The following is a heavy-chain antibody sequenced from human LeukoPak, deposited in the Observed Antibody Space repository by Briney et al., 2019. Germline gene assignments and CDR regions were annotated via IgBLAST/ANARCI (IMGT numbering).Heavy chain of an antibody. CDR1: GGSFSGYY. D-gene: IGHD6-13*01. V-gene: IGHV4-34*01. CDR2: INHSGST. Sequence: SETLSLTCAVYGGSFSGYYWSWIRQPLGKGLEWIGEINHSGSTNYNPSLKSRVTISVDTSKNQFSLKLSSVTAAGTAVYYCARARSGYSRARSLYYFDYWGQGTLVTVSS. J-gene: IGHJ4*02. CDR3: ARARSGYSRARSLYYFDY.